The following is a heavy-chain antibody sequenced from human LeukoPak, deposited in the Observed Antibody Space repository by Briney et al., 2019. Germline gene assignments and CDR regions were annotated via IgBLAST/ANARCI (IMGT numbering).Heavy chain of an antibody. D-gene: IGHD6-13*01. CDR1: GFTFSSYG. V-gene: IGHV3-30*18. CDR2: ISYDGSNK. Sequence: GGSLRLSCAASGFTFSSYGMHWVRQAPGEGLEWVAVISYDGSNKYYADSVKGRFTISRDNSKNTLYLQMNSLRAEDTAVYYCAKTSSSWSERGYFDYWGQGTLVTVSS. J-gene: IGHJ4*02. CDR3: AKTSSSWSERGYFDY.